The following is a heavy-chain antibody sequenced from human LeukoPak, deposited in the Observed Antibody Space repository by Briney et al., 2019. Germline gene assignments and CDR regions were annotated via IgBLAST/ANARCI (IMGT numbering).Heavy chain of an antibody. Sequence: ASVKVSCKASGYTFTGYYMHWVRQAPGQGLEWMGWINPNSGGTNYAQKFRGRVTMTRDTSISTAYMELSRLRSDDTAVYYCARSIAAAGGDIDYWGQGTLVTVSS. J-gene: IGHJ4*02. CDR2: INPNSGGT. D-gene: IGHD6-13*01. V-gene: IGHV1-2*02. CDR3: ARSIAAAGGDIDY. CDR1: GYTFTGYY.